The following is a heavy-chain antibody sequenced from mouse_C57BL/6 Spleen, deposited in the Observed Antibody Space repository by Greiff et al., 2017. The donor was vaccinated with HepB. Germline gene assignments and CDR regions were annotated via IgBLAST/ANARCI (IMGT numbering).Heavy chain of an antibody. J-gene: IGHJ1*03. CDR3: AIWGYNDSYWYFDV. CDR2: IYPGDGDT. V-gene: IGHV1-80*01. Sequence: QVQLQQSGAELVKPGASVKISCKASGYAFSSYWMNWVKQRPGKGLEWIGQIYPGDGDTNYNGKFKGKATLTADKSSSTAYMQLSSLTSEDSAVYFCAIWGYNDSYWYFDVWGTGTTVTVSS. CDR1: GYAFSSYW. D-gene: IGHD1-3*01.